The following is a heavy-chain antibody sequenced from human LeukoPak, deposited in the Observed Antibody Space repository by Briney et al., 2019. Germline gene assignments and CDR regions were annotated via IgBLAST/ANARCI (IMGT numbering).Heavy chain of an antibody. Sequence: GGSLRLSCAASGFTFRSYAMSWVRQAPGKGLEWVSVISGNGGSTHYGDSVKGRFTISRDDSKNTLYPQMNSLRAEDTAIYYCAKAHSSSWYYFGNWGQGTLVTVSS. CDR1: GFTFRSYA. D-gene: IGHD3-22*01. CDR2: ISGNGGST. J-gene: IGHJ4*02. CDR3: AKAHSSSWYYFGN. V-gene: IGHV3-23*01.